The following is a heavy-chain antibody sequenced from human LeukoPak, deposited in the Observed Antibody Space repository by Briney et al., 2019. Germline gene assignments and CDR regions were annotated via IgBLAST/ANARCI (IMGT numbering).Heavy chain of an antibody. Sequence: ASETLSLTCSVSGGSISDYYWTWIRQPPGKGLEWIGEINHSGSTNYNPSLKNRVTISVDTSKNQFSLKLSSVTAADTAVYYCARVVQGFDDFEIWGQGTMVTVSS. CDR3: ARVVQGFDDFEI. CDR1: GGSISDYY. D-gene: IGHD2-2*01. CDR2: INHSGST. V-gene: IGHV4-34*01. J-gene: IGHJ3*02.